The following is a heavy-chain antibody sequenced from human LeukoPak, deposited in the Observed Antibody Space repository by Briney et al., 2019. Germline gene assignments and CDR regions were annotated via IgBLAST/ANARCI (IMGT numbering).Heavy chain of an antibody. CDR2: ISSSSSYI. D-gene: IGHD3-10*01. Sequence: GGSLRLSCAASGFTFSSYSMNWVRQAPGKGLEWVSSISSSSSYIYYADSVKGRFTISRDNAKNSLYLQMNSLRAEDTAVYYCAREGMVRGVIINWGQGTLVTVSS. J-gene: IGHJ4*02. CDR3: AREGMVRGVIIN. V-gene: IGHV3-21*01. CDR1: GFTFSSYS.